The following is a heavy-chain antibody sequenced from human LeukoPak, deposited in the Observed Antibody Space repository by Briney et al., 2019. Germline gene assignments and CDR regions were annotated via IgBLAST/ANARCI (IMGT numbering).Heavy chain of an antibody. D-gene: IGHD5-12*01. Sequence: ASVKVSCKTSGYSFNSYGITWVRQAPGQGLEWMGWISGFNGDTDYAKSLQGRVTLDTDTSTSTAYSELRRLGSDDTAVYYCARSQKVWVASRRGLRGHWGPGTLVTVSS. V-gene: IGHV1-18*01. J-gene: IGHJ4*02. CDR2: ISGFNGDT. CDR3: ARSQKVWVASRRGLRGH. CDR1: GYSFNSYG.